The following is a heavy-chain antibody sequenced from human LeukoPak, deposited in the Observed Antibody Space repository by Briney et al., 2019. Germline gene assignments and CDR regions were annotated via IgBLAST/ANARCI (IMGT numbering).Heavy chain of an antibody. CDR3: AREDGYNFFDY. CDR1: GFTFSSYA. CDR2: ISYDGSNK. V-gene: IGHV3-30-3*01. Sequence: GGSLRLSCAASGFTFSSYAMSWVRQAPGKGLEWVAVISYDGSNKYYADSVKGRFTISRDNSKNTLYLQMNSLRAEDTAVYYCAREDGYNFFDYWGQGTLVTVSS. J-gene: IGHJ4*02. D-gene: IGHD5-24*01.